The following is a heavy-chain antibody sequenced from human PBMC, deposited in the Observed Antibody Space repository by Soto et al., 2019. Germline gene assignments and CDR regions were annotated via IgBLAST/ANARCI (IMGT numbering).Heavy chain of an antibody. CDR3: ARGVEVVVPAAIINYYYYGMDV. V-gene: IGHV3-21*01. CDR2: ISSSSSYI. CDR1: GFTCSSYS. D-gene: IGHD2-2*02. J-gene: IGHJ6*02. Sequence: PGGSLRLSCAASGFTCSSYSMNWVRQAPGKGLEWVSSISSSSSYIYYADSVKGRFTISRDNAKNSLYPQMNSLRAEDTAVYYCARGVEVVVPAAIINYYYYGMDVWGQGTTVTVSS.